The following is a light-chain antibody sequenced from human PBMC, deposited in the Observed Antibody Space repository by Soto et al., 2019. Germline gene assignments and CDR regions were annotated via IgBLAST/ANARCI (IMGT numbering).Light chain of an antibody. V-gene: IGLV2-14*02. CDR3: TSYSRSADSSV. CDR2: GVS. CDR1: SSDVGSYNL. Sequence: QSVLTQPASVSGSPGQSTTISCAGTSSDVGSYNLVSWYQHHPGKAPKLMIYGVSNRPSGVSNRFSGSKSVNTASLTISGLQAEDEADYYCTSYSRSADSSVFATGPKATVL. J-gene: IGLJ1*01.